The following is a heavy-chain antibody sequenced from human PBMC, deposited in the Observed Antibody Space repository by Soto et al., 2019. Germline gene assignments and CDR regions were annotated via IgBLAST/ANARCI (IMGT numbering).Heavy chain of an antibody. CDR2: IKSKTDGGTT. J-gene: IGHJ4*02. CDR3: TTDLSPPKSTVI. CDR1: GFTFSNAW. V-gene: IGHV3-15*01. D-gene: IGHD4-17*01. Sequence: EVQLVESGGGLVKPGGSLRLSCAASGFTFSNAWMSWVRQAPGKGLEWVGRIKSKTDGGTTDYAAPVKGSFTISRDDSKNTLYLQMNSLKTEDTAVYYCTTDLSPPKSTVIWGQGTLVTVSS.